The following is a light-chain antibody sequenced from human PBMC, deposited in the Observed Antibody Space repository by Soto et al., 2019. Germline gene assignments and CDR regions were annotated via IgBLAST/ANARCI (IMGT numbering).Light chain of an antibody. CDR2: DDR. V-gene: IGLV3-21*02. Sequence: YELTQPPSVSVAPGQTARVTCGGINVASRRVHWFQQRPGQAPVLVVYDDRDRPSGIPERFSGANSGNTATLTISRVEAGDEADYFCQVWDSASDHYVFGTGTKVTVL. J-gene: IGLJ1*01. CDR1: NVASRR. CDR3: QVWDSASDHYV.